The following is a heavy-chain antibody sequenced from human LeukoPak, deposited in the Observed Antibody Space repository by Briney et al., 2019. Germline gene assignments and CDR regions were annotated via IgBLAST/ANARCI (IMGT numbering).Heavy chain of an antibody. Sequence: GGSLRLSCVASGITFSSYSMNWVRQAPGKGLEWVSYISSFGGTINYADSVKGRFTISRDNAKNSLYLQMNSLRAEDTAVYYCARDQGGLGYWGQGTLVTVSS. CDR2: ISSFGGTI. CDR3: ARDQGGLGY. D-gene: IGHD3-16*01. V-gene: IGHV3-48*01. CDR1: GITFSSYS. J-gene: IGHJ4*02.